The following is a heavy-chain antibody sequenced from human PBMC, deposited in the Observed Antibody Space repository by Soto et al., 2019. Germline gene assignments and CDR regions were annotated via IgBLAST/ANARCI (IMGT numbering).Heavy chain of an antibody. CDR3: EREENGVEFDR. CDR2: IRHSGST. CDR1: GGSISSYY. J-gene: IGHJ4*02. V-gene: IGHV4-59*01. Sequence: SETLSLTCTVSGGSISSYYWSWIRQDPGKGLEWIGYIRHSGSTYYNPSLKSRVTISLDTSKNQFSLKLTSVTTADTAVYYCEREENGVEFDRWGQGTLVTVSS. D-gene: IGHD1-1*01.